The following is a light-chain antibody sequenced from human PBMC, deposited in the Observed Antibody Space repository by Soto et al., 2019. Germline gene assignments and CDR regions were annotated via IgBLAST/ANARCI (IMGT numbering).Light chain of an antibody. Sequence: QSVLTQSPSASGSPGQSVTISCTGTSSDIGGYDYVSWYQQHPGKAPKLMIFEVSNRPTGVSNRFSGSKSGSTASLTISGLQTEDEADYYCSSYTSSTTLYVFGSGTKLTVL. CDR1: SSDIGGYDY. CDR3: SSYTSSTTLYV. J-gene: IGLJ1*01. CDR2: EVS. V-gene: IGLV2-14*01.